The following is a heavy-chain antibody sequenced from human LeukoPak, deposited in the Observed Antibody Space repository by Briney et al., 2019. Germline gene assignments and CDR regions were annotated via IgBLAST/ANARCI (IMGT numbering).Heavy chain of an antibody. Sequence: SETLSLTCTVSGGSISSYYWSWIRQPAGKGLEWIGRIYTNGSTNYNPSLKSRVTMSVDTSKNQFSLKLSSVTAADTAVYYCARDHRYYDFWSGPAGFDYWGQGTLVTVSS. CDR1: GGSISSYY. CDR3: ARDHRYYDFWSGPAGFDY. D-gene: IGHD3-3*01. V-gene: IGHV4-4*07. J-gene: IGHJ4*02. CDR2: IYTNGST.